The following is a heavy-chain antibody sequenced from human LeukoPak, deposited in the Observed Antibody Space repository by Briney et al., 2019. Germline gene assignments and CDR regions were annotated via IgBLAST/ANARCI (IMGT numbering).Heavy chain of an antibody. CDR2: ISSDGSST. Sequence: GGSLRLSCAASGFTFSTYWMHWVRQAPGKGLVWLSRISSDGSSTNYADSVKGRFTISSENAKNTLYLQMNSPRAEDTAVYYCARDYGEGGYYFDYWGQGTLVTVSS. J-gene: IGHJ4*02. D-gene: IGHD4-17*01. V-gene: IGHV3-74*01. CDR3: ARDYGEGGYYFDY. CDR1: GFTFSTYW.